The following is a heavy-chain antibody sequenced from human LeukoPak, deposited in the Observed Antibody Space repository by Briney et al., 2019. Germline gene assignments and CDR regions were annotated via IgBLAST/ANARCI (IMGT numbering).Heavy chain of an antibody. D-gene: IGHD2-2*01. CDR1: GGTFSSYA. J-gene: IGHJ3*02. V-gene: IGHV1-69*05. Sequence: ASVKVSCKASGGTFSSYAISWVRQAPGQGLEWMGGIIPIFGTANYAQKFQGRVTITTDESTSTAYMELSSLKASDTAMYYCARLSLNLVVPAAINAFDIWGQGTMVTVSS. CDR3: ARLSLNLVVPAAINAFDI. CDR2: IIPIFGTA.